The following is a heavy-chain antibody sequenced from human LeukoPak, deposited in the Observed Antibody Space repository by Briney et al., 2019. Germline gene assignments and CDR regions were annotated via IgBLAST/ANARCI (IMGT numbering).Heavy chain of an antibody. J-gene: IGHJ4*02. CDR1: GFTFSDYY. CDR2: ISSSGSTI. CDR3: ARALGYCSGGSCYSGFLFDY. Sequence: GGSLRLSCAASGFTFSDYYMSWIRQAPGKGLEWVSYISSSGSTIYYADSVEGRFTISRDNAKNSLYLQMNSLRAEDTAVYYCARALGYCSGGSCYSGFLFDYWGQGTLVTVSS. V-gene: IGHV3-11*04. D-gene: IGHD2-15*01.